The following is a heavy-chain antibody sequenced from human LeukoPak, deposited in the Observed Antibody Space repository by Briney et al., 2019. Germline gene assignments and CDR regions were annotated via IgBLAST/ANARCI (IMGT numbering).Heavy chain of an antibody. CDR2: ISGGGGVT. CDR1: GFTFSSYA. D-gene: IGHD5-12*01. J-gene: IGHJ4*02. Sequence: GGSLRLSCAASGFTFSSYAMSWVRQAPGKGLEWVSSISGGGGVTYYADSVKGRFTISRDNSKNRAYLQMNSLRAEDTAVYYCAKDPRVATIEIFDYWGQGTLVTVSS. V-gene: IGHV3-23*01. CDR3: AKDPRVATIEIFDY.